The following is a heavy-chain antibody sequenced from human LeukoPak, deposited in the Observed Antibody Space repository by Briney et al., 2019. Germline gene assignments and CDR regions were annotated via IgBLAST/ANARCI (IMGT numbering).Heavy chain of an antibody. J-gene: IGHJ4*02. D-gene: IGHD4-17*01. CDR1: GYTFTSYG. Sequence: ASVKVSCKASGYTFTSYGISWVRQAPGQGLEWMGWISAYNGNTNYAQKFQGRVTITADESTSTAYMELSSLRSEDTAVYYCARSEYGAFDYWGQGTLVTVSS. CDR2: ISAYNGNT. V-gene: IGHV1-18*01. CDR3: ARSEYGAFDY.